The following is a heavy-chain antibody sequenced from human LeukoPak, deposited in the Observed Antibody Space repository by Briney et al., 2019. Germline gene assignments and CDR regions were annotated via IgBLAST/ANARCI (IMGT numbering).Heavy chain of an antibody. V-gene: IGHV1-2*02. CDR2: INPNNGDT. J-gene: IGHJ4*02. Sequence: GASVKVSCKASGYTFTGYYIHWVRQAPGQGLGWMGWINPNNGDTNYAQKFQGRATMTRDTSVSTAYMELRSLISDDTAIYYCARLLRFSISWYYFDSWGQGTLVTVSS. CDR3: ARLLRFSISWYYFDS. D-gene: IGHD6-13*01. CDR1: GYTFTGYY.